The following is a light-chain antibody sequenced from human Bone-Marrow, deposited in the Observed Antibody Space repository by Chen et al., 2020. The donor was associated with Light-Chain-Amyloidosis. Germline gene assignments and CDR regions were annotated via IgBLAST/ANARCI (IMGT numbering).Light chain of an antibody. CDR2: RND. V-gene: IGLV1-47*01. J-gene: IGLJ3*02. Sequence: QSVLTQPPSASGTPGQRVTISCSGSSANIGSTYVYWCQQLPGTAPKLLIYRNDQRPSGVPGRFSGGKSCTSASLAISGLRSEDEAAYYSAAWDDSVSAWVFGGGTKLTGL. CDR1: SANIGSTY. CDR3: AAWDDSVSAWV.